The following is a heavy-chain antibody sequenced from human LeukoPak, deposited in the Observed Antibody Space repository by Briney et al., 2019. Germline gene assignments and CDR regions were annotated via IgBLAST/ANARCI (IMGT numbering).Heavy chain of an antibody. Sequence: MSSETLSLTCTVSGGSISSYYWSWIRQPPGKGLEYIGYIYYSGYTNYNPSLKSRVTISVDTSKNQFSLKLSSVPAADTAVYYCARRGVLVAVRYWGQGTLVTVSS. J-gene: IGHJ4*02. CDR3: ARRGVLVAVRY. CDR2: IYYSGYT. V-gene: IGHV4-59*12. D-gene: IGHD2-15*01. CDR1: GGSISSYY.